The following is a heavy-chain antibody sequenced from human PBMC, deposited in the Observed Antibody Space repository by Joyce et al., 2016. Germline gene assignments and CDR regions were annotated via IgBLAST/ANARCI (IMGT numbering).Heavy chain of an antibody. CDR2: INPNSGGT. CDR3: ARVTDYYDSSGYYSLGY. D-gene: IGHD3-22*01. V-gene: IGHV1-2*02. CDR1: GYTFTNYF. Sequence: QVLLVQSGAEVKKPGASVKVSCKASGYTFTNYFIHWVRQGPGQGLGWMGWINPNSGGTMYAQNFQCRVTMTSDTAVSTVYMELSRLRSDDTAVYYCARVTDYYDSSGYYSLGYWGQGTLVTVSS. J-gene: IGHJ4*02.